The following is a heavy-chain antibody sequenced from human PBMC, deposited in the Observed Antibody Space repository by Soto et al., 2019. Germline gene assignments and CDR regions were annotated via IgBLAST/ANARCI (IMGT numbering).Heavy chain of an antibody. CDR1: GFTFDDYA. CDR2: ISWNSGSI. D-gene: IGHD3-10*01. CDR3: AKEGGYYYGSGSLGAFDI. V-gene: IGHV3-9*01. J-gene: IGHJ3*02. Sequence: EVQLVESGGGLVQPGRSLRLSCAASGFTFDDYAMHWVRQAPGKGLEWVSGISWNSGSIGYADSVKGRFTISRDNAKNSLYLQMNSLRAEDTALYYCAKEGGYYYGSGSLGAFDIWGQGTMVTVSS.